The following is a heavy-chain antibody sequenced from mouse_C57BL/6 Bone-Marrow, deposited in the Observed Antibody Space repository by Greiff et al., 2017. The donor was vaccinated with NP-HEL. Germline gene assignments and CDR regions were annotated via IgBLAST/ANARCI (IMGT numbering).Heavy chain of an antibody. D-gene: IGHD3-2*02. CDR3: ARWDSSGYDYFDY. V-gene: IGHV5-6*01. J-gene: IGHJ2*01. CDR1: GFTFSSYG. Sequence: EVQLVESGGDLVKPGGSLKLSCAASGFTFSSYGMSWVRQTPDKRLEWVATISSGGSYTYYLDSVKGRFTISRDNAKNTLYLQMSSLKSEDTAMYYCARWDSSGYDYFDYWGQGTTLTVSS. CDR2: ISSGGSYT.